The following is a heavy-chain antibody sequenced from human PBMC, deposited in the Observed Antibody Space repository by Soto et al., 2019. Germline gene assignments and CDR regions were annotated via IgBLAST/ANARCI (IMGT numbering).Heavy chain of an antibody. CDR3: ARDQDYGSGRYYYGMDV. V-gene: IGHV1-46*01. CDR1: GYTFTSYY. CDR2: INPSGGST. D-gene: IGHD3-10*01. J-gene: IGHJ6*02. Sequence: ASVKVSCKASGYTFTSYYMHWVRQAPGQGLEWMGIINPSGGSTSYAQKFQGRVTMTRDTSTSTVYMELSSLRSEDTAVYYCARDQDYGSGRYYYGMDVWGQGTTVTVSS.